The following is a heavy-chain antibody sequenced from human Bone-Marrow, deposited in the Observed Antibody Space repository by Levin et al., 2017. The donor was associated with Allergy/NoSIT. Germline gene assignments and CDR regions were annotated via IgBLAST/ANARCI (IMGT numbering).Heavy chain of an antibody. CDR3: AADAKDYCSGDCFTH. Sequence: GASVKVSCKASGFTFSSSAVQWVRQARGQRLEWIGWIVGGSGNTNYAQKFQERVTITRDMSTSTVYMELRSLRFEDTAVYYCAADAKDYCSGDCFTHWGQGALVTVSS. CDR1: GFTFSSSA. V-gene: IGHV1-58*01. J-gene: IGHJ4*02. D-gene: IGHD2-21*02. CDR2: IVGGSGNT.